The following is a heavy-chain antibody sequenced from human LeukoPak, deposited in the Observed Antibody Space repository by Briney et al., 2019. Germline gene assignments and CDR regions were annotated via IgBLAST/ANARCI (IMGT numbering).Heavy chain of an antibody. CDR1: GFTFSSYG. CDR2: IWYDGSNK. V-gene: IGHV3-33*01. CDR3: ARDSITMMGLDP. J-gene: IGHJ5*02. Sequence: GRSLRLSCAASGFTFSSYGMHWVRQAPGKGLEWVAGIWYDGSNKYYADSVKGRFTISRDNSKNTLYLQMNSLRAEDTAVYYCARDSITMMGLDPWGQGTLVTVSS. D-gene: IGHD3-22*01.